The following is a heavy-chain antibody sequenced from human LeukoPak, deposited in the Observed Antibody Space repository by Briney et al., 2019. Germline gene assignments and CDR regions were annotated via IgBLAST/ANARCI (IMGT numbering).Heavy chain of an antibody. J-gene: IGHJ4*02. V-gene: IGHV3-33*01. CDR3: AREIDCSGGACYSVLGY. D-gene: IGHD2-15*01. CDR2: IWYDGSNK. Sequence: GGSLRLSCAASGFTFSRYGMNWVRHAPGKGLEWVANIWYDGSNKYYRDSLKGRFTISRDNAKNTLYLQMDSLRAEDTAVYYCAREIDCSGGACYSVLGYWGQGTLVIVSS. CDR1: GFTFSRYG.